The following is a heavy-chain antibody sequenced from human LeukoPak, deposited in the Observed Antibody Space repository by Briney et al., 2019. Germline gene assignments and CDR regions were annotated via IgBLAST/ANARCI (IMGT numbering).Heavy chain of an antibody. CDR3: ARTYYYDSSGYEGGAFDAFDI. V-gene: IGHV3-48*03. CDR1: GFTFSSYE. J-gene: IGHJ3*02. D-gene: IGHD3-22*01. Sequence: GGSLRLSCAASGFTFSSYEMNWVRQAPGKGLEWVSYISSSGSTIYYADSVKGRFTISRDNAKNSLYLQMNSLRAEDTAVYYCARTYYYDSSGYEGGAFDAFDIWGQGTMVTVSS. CDR2: ISSSGSTI.